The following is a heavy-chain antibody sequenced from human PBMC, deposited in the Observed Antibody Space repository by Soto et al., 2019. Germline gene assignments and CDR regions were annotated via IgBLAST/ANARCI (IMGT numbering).Heavy chain of an antibody. CDR2: ISYDGSNK. Sequence: TGGSLRLSCAASGFTFSSYAMHWVRQAPGKGLEWVAVISYDGSNKYYADSVKGRFTISRDNSKKTLYLQMNSLRAEDTAVYYCARDLAAGAFDIWGQGTMVTVSS. V-gene: IGHV3-30-3*01. CDR1: GFTFSSYA. D-gene: IGHD6-13*01. J-gene: IGHJ3*02. CDR3: ARDLAAGAFDI.